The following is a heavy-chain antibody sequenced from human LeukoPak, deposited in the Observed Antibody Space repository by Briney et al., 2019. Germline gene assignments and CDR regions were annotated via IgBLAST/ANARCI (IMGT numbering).Heavy chain of an antibody. CDR2: ISGSGGST. D-gene: IGHD7-27*01. V-gene: IGHV3-23*01. CDR3: AKDPTGDGAFDI. J-gene: IGHJ3*02. CDR1: GFTFSSYA. Sequence: GSLRLSCAASGFTFSSYAMSWVRQAPGKGLEWVSAISGSGGSTYYADSVKGRFTISRDNSKNTLYLQMNSLRAEDTAVYYCAKDPTGDGAFDIWGQGTMVTVSS.